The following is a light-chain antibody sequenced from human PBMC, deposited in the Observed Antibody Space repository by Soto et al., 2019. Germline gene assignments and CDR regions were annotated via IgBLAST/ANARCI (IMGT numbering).Light chain of an antibody. CDR3: QHYVERSPIT. V-gene: IGKV3-15*01. J-gene: IGKJ5*01. CDR1: QSVSSN. Sequence: EIVMTQSPATLSVSPGERATLSCRASQSVSSNLAWYQQKPGQAPRFLIYGASTRATGIPARFTGSGSGTDFTLTISKLEPEDFAVYHCQHYVERSPITFGQGTRLEIK. CDR2: GAS.